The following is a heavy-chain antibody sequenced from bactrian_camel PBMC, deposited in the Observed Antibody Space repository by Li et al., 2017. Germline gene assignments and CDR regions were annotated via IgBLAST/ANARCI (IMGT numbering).Heavy chain of an antibody. D-gene: IGHD6*01. V-gene: IGHV3S53*01. CDR1: GFRISTRC. CDR2: IDSDGTT. CDR3: AAVRYGGSWYPLCRARSADFGY. Sequence: HVQLVESGGGSVQAGGSLRLSCAASGFRISTRCMAWFRQDPGKDREGVAAIDSDGTTSYTDSEKGRWTISKDSAKSTLYLQMNSLKPEDTAMYYCAAVRYGGSWYPLCRARSADFGYWGQGTQVTVS. J-gene: IGHJ6*01.